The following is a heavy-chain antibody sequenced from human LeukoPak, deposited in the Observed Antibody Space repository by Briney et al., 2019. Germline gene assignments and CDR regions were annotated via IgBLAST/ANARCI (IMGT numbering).Heavy chain of an antibody. CDR3: ARDTEDYVWGSYRPFDY. Sequence: ASVKVSCKASGYTFTSYYMHWVRQAPGQGLEWMGIINPSGGSTSYAQKFQGRVTMTRDTSISTAYMELSRLRSDDTAVYYCARDTEDYVWGSYRPFDYWGQGTLVTVSS. CDR2: INPSGGST. V-gene: IGHV1-46*01. J-gene: IGHJ4*02. D-gene: IGHD3-16*02. CDR1: GYTFTSYY.